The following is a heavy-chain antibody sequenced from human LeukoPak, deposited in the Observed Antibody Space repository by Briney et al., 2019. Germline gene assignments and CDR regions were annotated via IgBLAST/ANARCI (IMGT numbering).Heavy chain of an antibody. J-gene: IGHJ3*02. CDR2: IHYSGST. D-gene: IGHD2-2*01. V-gene: IGHV4-59*01. Sequence: SETLSLTCTVSGGSISSYYWGWIRQPPGKGLEWIGYIHYSGSTNYNPSLKSRVTISVDTSKNQFSLKLSSVTAADTAVYYCARAEYCTDTSCSQGNAFDIWGQGTMVTVSS. CDR3: ARAEYCTDTSCSQGNAFDI. CDR1: GGSISSYY.